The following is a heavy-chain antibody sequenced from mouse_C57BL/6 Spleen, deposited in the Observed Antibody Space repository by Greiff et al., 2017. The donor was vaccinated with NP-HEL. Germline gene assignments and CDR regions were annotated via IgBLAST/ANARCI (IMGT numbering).Heavy chain of an antibody. CDR3: ARSPGSSYYDAMDY. J-gene: IGHJ4*01. D-gene: IGHD1-1*01. Sequence: EVHLVESGGGLVKPGGSLKLSCAASGFTFSDYGMHWVRQAPEKGLEWVAYISSGSSTIYYADTVKGRFTISRDNAKNTLFLQMTSLRSEDTAMYYCARSPGSSYYDAMDYWGQGTSVTVSS. V-gene: IGHV5-17*01. CDR2: ISSGSSTI. CDR1: GFTFSDYG.